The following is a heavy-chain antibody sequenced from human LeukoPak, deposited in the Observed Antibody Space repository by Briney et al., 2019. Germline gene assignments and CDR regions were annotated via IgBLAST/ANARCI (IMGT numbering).Heavy chain of an antibody. Sequence: PSETLSLTCTVSVGSISSSNYIWAWIRQPPGKGLEWIGIIYYSGSTFYNPSLKSRVTMSVDTSKNQFSLKLRSMTAADSAVYFCASFVTYYDSSGHSQGVDYWGQGILVTVSS. CDR2: IYYSGST. CDR1: VGSISSSNYI. D-gene: IGHD3-22*01. J-gene: IGHJ4*02. CDR3: ASFVTYYDSSGHSQGVDY. V-gene: IGHV4-39*07.